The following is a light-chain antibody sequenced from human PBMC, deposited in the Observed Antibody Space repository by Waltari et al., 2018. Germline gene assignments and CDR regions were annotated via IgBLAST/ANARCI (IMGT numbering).Light chain of an antibody. V-gene: IGLV4-69*01. CDR1: SGHSSNI. CDR3: QTGGHGTWV. Sequence: QLVLTQSPSASASLGASVKLTCTLSSGHSSNIIAWLQQRPEKGPRYLMKVNSDGSHSKGAEIPDRFSGSSSGAGRYLTISNLQSEDEADYFCQTGGHGTWVFGGGTTLTVL. CDR2: VNSDGSH. J-gene: IGLJ3*02.